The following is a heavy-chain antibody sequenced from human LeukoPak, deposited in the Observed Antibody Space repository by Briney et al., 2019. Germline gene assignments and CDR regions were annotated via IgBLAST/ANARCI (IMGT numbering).Heavy chain of an antibody. CDR1: GFTFSSYS. Sequence: PGGSLRLSCAASGFTFSSYSMNWVRQAPGKGLEWVSSISSSSSYIYYADSVKGRFTISRDNAKNSLYLQMNSLRAEDTAVYYCARSHPRQVRSGAFDIWGQGTMVTVSS. CDR3: ARSHPRQVRSGAFDI. J-gene: IGHJ3*02. V-gene: IGHV3-21*01. CDR2: ISSSSSYI.